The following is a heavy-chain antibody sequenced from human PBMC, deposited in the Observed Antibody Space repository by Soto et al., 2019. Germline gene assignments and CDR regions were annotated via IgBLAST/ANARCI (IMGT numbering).Heavy chain of an antibody. J-gene: IGHJ4*02. CDR2: LSGSGGST. CDR3: AKDMELLGSFDY. Sequence: PGGSLRLSCAASGFTFSRYAMSWVRQAPGKGLEWVSALSGSGGSTYYADSVKGRFTISRDNSKNTLYLQMNSLRAEDTAVYYCAKDMELLGSFDYWGQGTLVTVSS. D-gene: IGHD1-26*01. CDR1: GFTFSRYA. V-gene: IGHV3-23*01.